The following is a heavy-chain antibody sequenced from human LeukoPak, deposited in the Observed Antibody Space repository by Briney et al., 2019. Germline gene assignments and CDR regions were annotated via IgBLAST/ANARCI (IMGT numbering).Heavy chain of an antibody. Sequence: GESLKISCKGSGYSFTSSWIGWVRQMPGKGLEWMGRIDPSDSYTDYSPSFQGHVTISADKSISTAYLQWSSLKASDTAMYFCARQAGIAAAGDYWGQGTLVTVSS. J-gene: IGHJ4*02. CDR2: IDPSDSYT. CDR1: GYSFTSSW. CDR3: ARQAGIAAAGDY. D-gene: IGHD6-13*01. V-gene: IGHV5-10-1*01.